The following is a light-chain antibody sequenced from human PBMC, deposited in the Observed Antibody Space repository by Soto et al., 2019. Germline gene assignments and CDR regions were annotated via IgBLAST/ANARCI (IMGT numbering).Light chain of an antibody. Sequence: QSVLTQPPSASGSPGQSVTISCTGTPSDVGGYNSVSWYQQYPGKAPKLMIYDVSKWPSGVPDRFSGSKSGNTASLTVSGLQAEDEANYYCSSYAGSNVLFGGGTKLTVL. CDR2: DVS. V-gene: IGLV2-8*01. CDR3: SSYAGSNVL. J-gene: IGLJ2*01. CDR1: PSDVGGYNS.